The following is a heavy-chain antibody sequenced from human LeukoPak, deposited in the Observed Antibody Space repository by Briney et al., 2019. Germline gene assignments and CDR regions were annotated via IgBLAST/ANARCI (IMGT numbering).Heavy chain of an antibody. V-gene: IGHV3-49*04. CDR3: TRGRWLQSYYLDY. CDR1: GFTFGDYA. J-gene: IGHJ4*02. CDR2: IRSKAYGGTT. Sequence: GGSLRLSCTASGFTFGDYAMSWVRQAPGKGLEWVGFIRSKAYGGTTEYAASVRGRFTISRDDSKSIAYLQMNSLKTEDTAVYYCTRGRWLQSYYLDYWGQGTLVTVSS. D-gene: IGHD5-24*01.